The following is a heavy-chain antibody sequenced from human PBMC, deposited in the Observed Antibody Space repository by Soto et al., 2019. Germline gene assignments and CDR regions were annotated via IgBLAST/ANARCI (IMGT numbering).Heavy chain of an antibody. V-gene: IGHV3-9*01. CDR2: ISWNSGSI. D-gene: IGHD4-17*01. Sequence: GGSLRLSCAASGFTFDDYAMHWVRQAPGKGLEWVSGISWNSGSIGYADSVKGRFTISRDNAKNSLFLQMNSLRAEDTALYYCAKDIGGDGDYGGDGWLGGYYFDYWGQGTLVTVSS. J-gene: IGHJ4*02. CDR1: GFTFDDYA. CDR3: AKDIGGDGDYGGDGWLGGYYFDY.